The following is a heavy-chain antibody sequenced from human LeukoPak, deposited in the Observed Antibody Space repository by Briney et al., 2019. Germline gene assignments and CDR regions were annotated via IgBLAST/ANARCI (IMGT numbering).Heavy chain of an antibody. J-gene: IGHJ3*02. CDR2: ISYDGSNK. Sequence: GGSLRLSCAASGFTFSTYAMHWVRQAPGKGLEWVALISYDGSNKNYADSVKGRFTISRDNSKSTLFLQMNSLRAEDTAVYYCAKVAGGDYYGSGSYLGAFDIWGQGTMVTVSS. V-gene: IGHV3-30*04. CDR1: GFTFSTYA. D-gene: IGHD3-10*01. CDR3: AKVAGGDYYGSGSYLGAFDI.